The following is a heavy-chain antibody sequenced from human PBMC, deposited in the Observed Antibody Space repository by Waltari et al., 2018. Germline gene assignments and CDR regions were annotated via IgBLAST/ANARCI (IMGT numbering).Heavy chain of an antibody. D-gene: IGHD6-25*01. Sequence: EVPLVESGGGLVKPGGSLRRSGVVCGVANHTCKSAYMSWVRQAPTGGLEWIGRIKTNSEGATTEFAAPLKGRFSISRDDSKKTLYLQLSSLEKDDTAVYYCVTDRGNFDYWGQGTLVTVSS. V-gene: IGHV3-15*01. CDR3: VTDRGNFDY. CDR1: GVANHTCKSAY. CDR2: IKTNSEGATT. J-gene: IGHJ4*02.